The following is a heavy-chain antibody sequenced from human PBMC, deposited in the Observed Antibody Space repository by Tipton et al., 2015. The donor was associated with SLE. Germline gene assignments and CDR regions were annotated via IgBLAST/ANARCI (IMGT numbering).Heavy chain of an antibody. V-gene: IGHV4-38-2*02. CDR2: IYHRGST. CDR1: GYSISSGFY. CDR3: ARDLFVEFYRSWSDYAYYFDY. Sequence: TLSLTCSVSGYSISSGFYWGWLRQSPGKGLEWIGSIYHRGSTQYNPSLKSRVTISVDTSGNQVSLRLRSVTAADTAVYYCARDLFVEFYRSWSDYAYYFDYWGQGVLVTVSS. D-gene: IGHD3-3*01. J-gene: IGHJ4*02.